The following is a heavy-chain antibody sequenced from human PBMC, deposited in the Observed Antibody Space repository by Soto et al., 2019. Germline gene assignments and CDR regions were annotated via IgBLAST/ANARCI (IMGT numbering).Heavy chain of an antibody. D-gene: IGHD1-20*01. Sequence: GGSLRLSCAASGFTFSSYAMTWVRQVPGQGLVWVSRINSDGSSIIYADSVKGRFTLSRDNAKNTVHLQMSSLRVEDTAVYYCAKDWYHTIDSWGQGIPVTVSS. V-gene: IGHV3-74*01. CDR1: GFTFSSYA. CDR2: INSDGSSI. J-gene: IGHJ4*02. CDR3: AKDWYHTIDS.